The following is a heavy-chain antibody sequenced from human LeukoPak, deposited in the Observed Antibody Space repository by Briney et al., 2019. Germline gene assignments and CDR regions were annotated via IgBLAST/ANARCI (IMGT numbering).Heavy chain of an antibody. CDR1: GFTFSSYG. D-gene: IGHD5-12*01. CDR2: ISYDGSNK. Sequence: PGRSLRLSCAASGFTFSSYGMHWVRQAPGKGLEWVAVISYDGSNKYYADSVKGRFTISRDNSKNTLYLQMNSLRAEDTAVYYCAKGMSGYDSSGDYWGQGTLVTVSS. J-gene: IGHJ4*02. CDR3: AKGMSGYDSSGDY. V-gene: IGHV3-30*18.